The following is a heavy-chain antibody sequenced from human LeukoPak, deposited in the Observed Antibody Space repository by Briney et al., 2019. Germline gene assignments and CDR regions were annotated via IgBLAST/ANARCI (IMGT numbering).Heavy chain of an antibody. D-gene: IGHD5-18*01. CDR1: GFSFDDYA. Sequence: GGSLGLSCAASGFSFDDYAMHWVRQAPGKGLEWVSGISWNSGSIGYADSVKGRFTISRDNAKNSLYLQMNSLRAEDTALYYCAKDGGASGYSYAFDYWGQGTLVTVSS. J-gene: IGHJ4*02. CDR3: AKDGGASGYSYAFDY. CDR2: ISWNSGSI. V-gene: IGHV3-9*01.